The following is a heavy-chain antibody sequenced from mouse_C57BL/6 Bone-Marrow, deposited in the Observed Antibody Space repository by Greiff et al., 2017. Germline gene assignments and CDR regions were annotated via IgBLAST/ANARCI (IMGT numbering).Heavy chain of an antibody. V-gene: IGHV1-19*01. CDR1: GYTFTDYY. CDR2: INPYNGGT. J-gene: IGHJ4*01. D-gene: IGHD1-1*01. Sequence: VQLQQSGPVLVKPGASVKMSCKASGYTFTDYYMNWVKQSHGKSLEWIGVINPYNGGTSYNQKFKGKATLTVDKSSSTAYMELNSLTSEDSAVYYCASHYYGSYYAMDYWGQGTSVTVSS. CDR3: ASHYYGSYYAMDY.